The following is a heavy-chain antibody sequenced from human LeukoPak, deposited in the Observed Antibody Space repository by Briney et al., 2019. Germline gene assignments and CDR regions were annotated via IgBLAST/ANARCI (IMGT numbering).Heavy chain of an antibody. CDR2: ISSSSSYI. D-gene: IGHD4-17*01. CDR3: AKDLYGDLSLVDY. CDR1: GFTFSSYS. Sequence: GGSLRLSCAASGFTFSSYSMNWVRQAPGKGLEWVSSISSSSSYIYCADSVKGRFTISRDNAKNSLYLQMNSLRAEDTALYYCAKDLYGDLSLVDYWGQGTLVTVSS. V-gene: IGHV3-21*04. J-gene: IGHJ4*02.